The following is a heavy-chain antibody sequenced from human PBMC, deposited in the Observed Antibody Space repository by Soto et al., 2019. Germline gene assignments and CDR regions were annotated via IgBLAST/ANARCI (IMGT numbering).Heavy chain of an antibody. CDR3: AKPPYNWNVGLEAFDI. CDR1: GFTFSSYA. CDR2: ISGSGGST. J-gene: IGHJ3*02. Sequence: QPGGSLRLSCAASGFTFSSYAMSWVRQAPGKGLEWVSAISGSGGSTYYADSMKGRFTISRDNSKNTLYLQMNSLRAEDTAVYYCAKPPYNWNVGLEAFDIWGQGTMVTVSS. V-gene: IGHV3-23*01. D-gene: IGHD1-1*01.